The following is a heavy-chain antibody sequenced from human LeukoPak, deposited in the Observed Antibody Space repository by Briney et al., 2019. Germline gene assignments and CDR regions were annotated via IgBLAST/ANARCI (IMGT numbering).Heavy chain of an antibody. V-gene: IGHV3-74*01. CDR1: GFTFSRHW. CDR2: LNSDGSRK. J-gene: IGHJ6*02. Sequence: SGVSLRLSCAASGFTFSRHWMHWLRQAPGKGLVWVSHLNSDGSRKTYVDYVKGRFTIYRDNAKNTIYLKMNSLRAEDTAVYYCARDNGKYAMDVWGQGTTVTVSS. CDR3: ARDNGKYAMDV. D-gene: IGHD2-8*01.